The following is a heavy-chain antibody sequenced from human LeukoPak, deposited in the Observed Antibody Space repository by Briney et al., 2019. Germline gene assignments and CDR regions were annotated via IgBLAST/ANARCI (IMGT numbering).Heavy chain of an antibody. D-gene: IGHD1-1*01. CDR1: GFSFSNYW. J-gene: IGHJ4*03. CDR3: ARIWYFGDNNWRYFDY. CDR2: IDPHGSET. V-gene: IGHV3-7*01. Sequence: GGSLRLSCAASGFSFSNYWMSWVRQAPGKGLEWVANIDPHGSETQYVGSVKGRFTTSRDSAKNSLYVQMNSLRAEDTAIYYCARIWYFGDNNWRYFDYWGQGTLVTVAS.